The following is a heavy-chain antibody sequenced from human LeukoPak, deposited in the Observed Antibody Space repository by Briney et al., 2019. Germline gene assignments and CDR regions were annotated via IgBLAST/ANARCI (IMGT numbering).Heavy chain of an antibody. CDR3: ARGRGGYGDYYWYFDL. CDR2: INPNSGGT. Sequence: ASVKVSCKASGYTFTGYYMHWVRQAPGQGLEWMGWINPNSGGTNYAQKFQGRVTMTRDTSISTAYMELSRLRSDDTAVYYRARGRGGYGDYYWYFDLWGRGTLVTVSS. CDR1: GYTFTGYY. J-gene: IGHJ2*01. D-gene: IGHD4-17*01. V-gene: IGHV1-2*02.